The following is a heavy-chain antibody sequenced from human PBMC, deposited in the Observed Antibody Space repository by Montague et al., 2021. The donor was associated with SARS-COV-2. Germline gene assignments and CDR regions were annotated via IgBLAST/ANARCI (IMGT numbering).Heavy chain of an antibody. J-gene: IGHJ5*02. CDR2: TLHGGTT. CDR3: AGGEAAPASFDP. CDR1: GISLSSYY. Sequence: SETLSLTCAVSGISLSSYYWSWIRQPPGKGLEWIGYTLHGGTTDYNPSLKSRVTISVETSKNQLSLEARSVAAANTAVYYCAGGEAAPASFDPWGQGTLVTVSS. V-gene: IGHV4-59*08. D-gene: IGHD6-13*01.